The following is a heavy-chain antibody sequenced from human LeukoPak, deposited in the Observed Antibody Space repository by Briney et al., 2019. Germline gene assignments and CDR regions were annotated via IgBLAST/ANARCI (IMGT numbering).Heavy chain of an antibody. D-gene: IGHD4-17*01. Sequence: ASVKVSCKASGGTFSSYAISWVRQAPGQGLEWMGWINPNSGGTNYAQKFQGWVTMTRDTSISTAYMELSRLKSDDTAVYYCARDDYGDYGPGDSWGQGTLVTVSS. CDR1: GGTFSSYA. CDR3: ARDDYGDYGPGDS. CDR2: INPNSGGT. J-gene: IGHJ4*02. V-gene: IGHV1-2*04.